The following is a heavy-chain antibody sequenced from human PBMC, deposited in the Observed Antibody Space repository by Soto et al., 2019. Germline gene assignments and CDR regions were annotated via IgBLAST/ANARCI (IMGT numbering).Heavy chain of an antibody. J-gene: IGHJ6*02. CDR2: ISFDGTNK. CDR1: KFTLAPYV. CDR3: AREMIPMIMGGMSAMDV. V-gene: IGHV3-30*04. D-gene: IGHD3-22*01. Sequence: QVQLVESGGGVVQPERSQRLSCTASKFTLAPYVMNWFRGAPGEGLEWVALISFDGTNKYYADSVKGRFTISRDNSKNTMYLQMNSLRPEDTAVYYCAREMIPMIMGGMSAMDVWGQGTTVTVS.